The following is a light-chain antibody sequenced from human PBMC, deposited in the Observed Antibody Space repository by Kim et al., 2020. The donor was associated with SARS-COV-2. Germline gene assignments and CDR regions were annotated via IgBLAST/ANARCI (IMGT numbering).Light chain of an antibody. J-gene: IGKJ2*01. CDR3: QKYDSVPYT. Sequence: SASVGDRVTITCRASQGISNYLAWYQQKPGKVPKLLIYAASTLQSGLPSRFSGSGSGTDFTLTISSLQPEDVATYYCQKYDSVPYTFGQGTKLEIK. CDR1: QGISNY. V-gene: IGKV1-27*01. CDR2: AAS.